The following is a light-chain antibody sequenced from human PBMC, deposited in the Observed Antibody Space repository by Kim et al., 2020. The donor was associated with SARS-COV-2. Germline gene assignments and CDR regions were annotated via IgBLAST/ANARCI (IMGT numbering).Light chain of an antibody. J-gene: IGLJ3*02. CDR1: KLGDKY. Sequence: VSPEQTASITCSGDKLGDKYACWYQQKPGQSPVLVIYQYSKRPSGIPERFSGSNSGNTATLTISGTQAMDEADYYCQAWDSSTGVFGGGTKLTVL. CDR3: QAWDSSTGV. CDR2: QYS. V-gene: IGLV3-1*01.